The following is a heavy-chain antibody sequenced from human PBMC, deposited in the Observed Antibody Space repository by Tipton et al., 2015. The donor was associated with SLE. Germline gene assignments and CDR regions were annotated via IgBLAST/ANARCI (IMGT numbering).Heavy chain of an antibody. Sequence: QVQLVQSGGGVVQPGGSLRLSCAASGFTFSSYGMQWVRQAPGKGLEWVAVISYDGSNKYYADSVKGRFTISRDNSKNTLYLQMNSLRGEDTAVYYCAKDEQFVPHYYGMDVWGQGTTVTVSS. V-gene: IGHV3-30*18. D-gene: IGHD6-6*01. CDR2: ISYDGSNK. CDR3: AKDEQFVPHYYGMDV. J-gene: IGHJ6*02. CDR1: GFTFSSYG.